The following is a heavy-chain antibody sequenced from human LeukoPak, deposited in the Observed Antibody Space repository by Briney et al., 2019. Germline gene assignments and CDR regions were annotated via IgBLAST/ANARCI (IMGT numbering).Heavy chain of an antibody. CDR2: KWYDGSNK. Sequence: GGSLRLSCAASGFTFSSYGMHWVRQAPGKGLEWVAVKWYDGSNKYYADSVKGRFTISRDNSKNTLYLQMNSLRAEDTAVYYCARGFTAAAEFDYWGQGTLVTVSS. CDR1: GFTFSSYG. CDR3: ARGFTAAAEFDY. V-gene: IGHV3-33*01. J-gene: IGHJ4*02. D-gene: IGHD6-13*01.